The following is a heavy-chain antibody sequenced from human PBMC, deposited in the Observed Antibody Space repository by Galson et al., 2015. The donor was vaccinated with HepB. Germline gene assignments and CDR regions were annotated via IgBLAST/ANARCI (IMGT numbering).Heavy chain of an antibody. CDR2: INSDGSNT. J-gene: IGHJ3*02. CDR3: ARNWYNWNGEYAFGI. V-gene: IGHV3-74*01. Sequence: SLRLSCAASGFTFSSYWMHWVRQAPGKGLVWVSRINSDGSNTSYADSVKGRFTISRDNAKNTLYLQMNSLRAEDTAVYYCARNWYNWNGEYAFGIWGQGTMVTVSS. CDR1: GFTFSSYW. D-gene: IGHD1-1*01.